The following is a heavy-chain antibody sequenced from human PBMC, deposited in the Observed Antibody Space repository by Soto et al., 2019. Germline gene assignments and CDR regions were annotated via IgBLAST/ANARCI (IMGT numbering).Heavy chain of an antibody. V-gene: IGHV3-23*01. CDR1: GFTFSSYA. CDR2: ISGSGGST. CDR3: AKDLGPGSYYRLRY. Sequence: PGGSLRLSCAASGFTFSSYAMSWVRQAPGKGLEWVSAISGSGGSTYYADSVKGRFTISRDNSKNTLYLQMNSLRAEDTAVYYCAKDLGPGSYYRLRYWGQGTLVTVSS. J-gene: IGHJ1*01. D-gene: IGHD3-10*01.